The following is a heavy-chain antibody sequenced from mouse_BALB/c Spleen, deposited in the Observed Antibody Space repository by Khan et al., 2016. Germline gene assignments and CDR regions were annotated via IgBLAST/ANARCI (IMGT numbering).Heavy chain of an antibody. CDR2: ISTYYGDT. D-gene: IGHD2-1*01. J-gene: IGHJ4*01. V-gene: IGHV1S137*01. CDR1: GYTFTDYA. Sequence: VQLQESGAELVRPGVSVKISCKGSGYTFTDYAMHWVKQSHAKSLEWIGVISTYYGDTSYNQKFEGKATMTVDKSSSTAYMELARLTSEESAIYYCTREGRNYDYAIDYWGQGTSVTVSS. CDR3: TREGRNYDYAIDY.